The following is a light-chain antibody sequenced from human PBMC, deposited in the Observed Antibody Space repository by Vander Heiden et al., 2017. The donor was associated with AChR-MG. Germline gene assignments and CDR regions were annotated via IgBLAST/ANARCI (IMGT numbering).Light chain of an antibody. Sequence: DIQITQSPSTLSSSVGGRITITCRASQRISSWLAWCQQKTRRTPKLLMYKASSCERGGPSRWSGGGGGTKVSLITSSLLHDDVATYYCQQYNSYYRWTFGQGTKVEIK. V-gene: IGKV1-5*03. CDR2: KAS. J-gene: IGKJ1*01. CDR1: QRISSW. CDR3: QQYNSYYRWT.